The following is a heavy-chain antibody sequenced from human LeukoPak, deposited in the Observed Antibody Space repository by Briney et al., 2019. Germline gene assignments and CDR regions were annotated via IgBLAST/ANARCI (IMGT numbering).Heavy chain of an antibody. Sequence: PSETLSLTCNVSGGSISSETYYWAWIRQPPGKGPEWIGSIHYSGSTYDNAALKSRLTISVDTSKSQFSLRLSSVTAADTAVYYCARHDCSSTNCRCFDYWGQGTLVTVSS. V-gene: IGHV4-39*01. CDR1: GGSISSETYY. D-gene: IGHD2-2*01. J-gene: IGHJ4*02. CDR2: IHYSGST. CDR3: ARHDCSSTNCRCFDY.